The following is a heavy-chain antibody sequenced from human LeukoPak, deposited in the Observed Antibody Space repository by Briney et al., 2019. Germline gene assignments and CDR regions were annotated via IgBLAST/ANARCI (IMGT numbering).Heavy chain of an antibody. D-gene: IGHD1-26*01. V-gene: IGHV4-59*01. CDR2: IYYSGST. CDR1: GGSISSYY. Sequence: SETLSLTCTASGGSISSYYWSWIRQPPGKGLEWIGYIYYSGSTNYNPSLKSRVTISVDTSKNQSSLKLSSVTAADTAVYYCAREYSGSYDYWGQGTLVTVSS. CDR3: AREYSGSYDY. J-gene: IGHJ4*02.